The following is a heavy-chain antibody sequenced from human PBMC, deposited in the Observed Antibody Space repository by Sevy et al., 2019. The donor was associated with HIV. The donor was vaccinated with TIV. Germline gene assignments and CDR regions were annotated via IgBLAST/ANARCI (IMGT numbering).Heavy chain of an antibody. CDR2: IYTSGST. CDR1: GGSISGSISSYY. V-gene: IGHV4-4*07. CDR3: ATDLGCSSISCYGGWFDP. Sequence: SESLSLTCTVSGGSISGSISSYYWSWIRQPAGKGLEWIGRIYTSGSTNYNPSLKSRVTMSVDTSKNQFSLKLSSVTAADTAVYYCATDLGCSSISCYGGWFDPWGQGTLVTVSS. D-gene: IGHD2-2*01. J-gene: IGHJ5*02.